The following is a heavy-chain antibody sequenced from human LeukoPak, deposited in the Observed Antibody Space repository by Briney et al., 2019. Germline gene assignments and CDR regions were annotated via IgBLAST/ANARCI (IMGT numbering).Heavy chain of an antibody. V-gene: IGHV1-18*04. CDR2: ISAYNGNT. CDR1: GYTFTSYY. D-gene: IGHD3-22*01. CDR3: ARAYYYDSRGVFDY. Sequence: ASVKVSCKASGYTFTSYYMHWVRQAPGQGLEWMGWISAYNGNTNYAQKLQGRVTMTTDTSTSTAYMELRSLRSDDTAVYYCARAYYYDSRGVFDYWGQGTLVTVSS. J-gene: IGHJ4*02.